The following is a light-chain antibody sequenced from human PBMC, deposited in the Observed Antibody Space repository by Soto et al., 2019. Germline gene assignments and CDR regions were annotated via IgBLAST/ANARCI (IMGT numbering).Light chain of an antibody. V-gene: IGLV2-11*01. CDR2: DVS. CDR1: SSDVGGYNY. CDR3: CSYAGSYTFVV. Sequence: QSALTQPRSVSGSPGPSVTISCTGTSSDVGGYNYVSWYQQHPGKAPKLMIYDVSKRPSGVPDRFSGSKSGNTASLTIAGHQAEDEADYYCCSYAGSYTFVVFGGGTKLTVL. J-gene: IGLJ2*01.